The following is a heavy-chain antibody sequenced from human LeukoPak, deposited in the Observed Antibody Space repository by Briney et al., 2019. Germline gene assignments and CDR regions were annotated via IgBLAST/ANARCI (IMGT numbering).Heavy chain of an antibody. V-gene: IGHV3-20*04. Sequence: GGSLRLSCAASGFTFDDYGMSWVRQAPGKGLEWVSGINWNGGSTGYADSVKGRFTISRDNAKNSLYLQMNSLRAEDTAVYYCAKDRGAFGGVIVILDYWGQGTLVTVSS. D-gene: IGHD3-16*02. CDR3: AKDRGAFGGVIVILDY. J-gene: IGHJ4*02. CDR2: INWNGGST. CDR1: GFTFDDYG.